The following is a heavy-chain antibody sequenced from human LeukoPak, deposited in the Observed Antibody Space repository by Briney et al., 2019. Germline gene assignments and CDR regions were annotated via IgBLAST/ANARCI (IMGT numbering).Heavy chain of an antibody. V-gene: IGHV3-74*01. D-gene: IGHD5-24*01. J-gene: IGHJ3*02. CDR3: ARLPDSYNAFDI. CDR2: IHSDGSST. CDR1: GFTFRSYW. Sequence: GGSLRLSCAASGFTFRSYWMHWVRQAPGKGLVWVSRIHSDGSSTNYADSVKGRFTISRDNAKNTLYLQMNSLRAEDTAVYYCARLPDSYNAFDIWGQGTVVTVSS.